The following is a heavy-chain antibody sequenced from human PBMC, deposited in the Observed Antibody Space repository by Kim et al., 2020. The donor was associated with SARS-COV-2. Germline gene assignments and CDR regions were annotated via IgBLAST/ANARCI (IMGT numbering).Heavy chain of an antibody. CDR3: ARDRACDFPNWFDP. Sequence: GGSLRLSCVASGFIFSDYAMSWVRQSPGKGLEWVSSITGSAGKTFYADFVRGRFTISRDNSKNTLHLQMYNLKVEDTAIYYCARDRACDFPNWFDPWGQGTLVTVSS. V-gene: IGHV3-23*01. D-gene: IGHD2-21*02. J-gene: IGHJ5*02. CDR2: ITGSAGKT. CDR1: GFIFSDYA.